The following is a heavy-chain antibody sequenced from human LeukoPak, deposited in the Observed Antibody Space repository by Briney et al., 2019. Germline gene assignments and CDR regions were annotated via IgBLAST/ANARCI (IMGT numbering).Heavy chain of an antibody. D-gene: IGHD2-21*01. V-gene: IGHV4-30-4*08. CDR2: IYYSGST. CDR3: ARVGKYCGGDCYSVKF. Sequence: SETLSLTCTVSGASISSGDYYWSWIRQPPGMGLEWIGYIYYSGSTYHNPSLKSRVIISVDTSKNQFSLKLNSVTAADTAVYYCARVGKYCGGDCYSVKFWGQGTLVTVSS. J-gene: IGHJ4*02. CDR1: GASISSGDYY.